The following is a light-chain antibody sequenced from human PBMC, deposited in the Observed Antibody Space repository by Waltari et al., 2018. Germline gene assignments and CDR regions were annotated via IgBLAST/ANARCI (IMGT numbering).Light chain of an antibody. CDR1: QSISSY. J-gene: IGKJ2*01. CDR3: QQSYSILYT. V-gene: IGKV1-39*01. CDR2: AAS. Sequence: DIQMTQSPSSLSASVGDRVTITCRASQSISSYLNWYQQKPGKAPKLLIYAASSLQSEVPSRFSGSGSGTDFTLTISSLQPEDFATYYCQQSYSILYTFGQGTKLEIK.